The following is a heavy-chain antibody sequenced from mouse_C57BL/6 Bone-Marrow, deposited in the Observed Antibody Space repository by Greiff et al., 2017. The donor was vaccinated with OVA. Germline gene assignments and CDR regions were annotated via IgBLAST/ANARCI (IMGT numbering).Heavy chain of an antibody. CDR2: ISNGGGST. D-gene: IGHD1-1*01. V-gene: IGHV5-12*01. Sequence: EVQVVESGGGLVQPGGSLKLSCAASGFTFSDYYMYWVRQTPEKRLEWVAYISNGGGSTYYPDTVKGRFTISRDNAKNTLYLQMSRLKSEDTAMYYCARLITTVVARYFDVWGTGTTVTVSS. CDR1: GFTFSDYY. CDR3: ARLITTVVARYFDV. J-gene: IGHJ1*03.